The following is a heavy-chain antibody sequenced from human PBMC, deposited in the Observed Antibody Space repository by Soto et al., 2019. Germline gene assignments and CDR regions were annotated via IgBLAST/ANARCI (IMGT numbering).Heavy chain of an antibody. Sequence: PGGSLRLSCAASGFTFSSYAMNWVRQAPGKGLEWVSTISGSGGSTYYADSVKGRFTVSRDNSKNTLYLQMNSLRAEDKAVYYCAKGDAYYYDYSGSMDYWGQGTLVTVSS. J-gene: IGHJ4*02. CDR2: ISGSGGST. CDR3: AKGDAYYYDYSGSMDY. CDR1: GFTFSSYA. V-gene: IGHV3-23*01. D-gene: IGHD3-22*01.